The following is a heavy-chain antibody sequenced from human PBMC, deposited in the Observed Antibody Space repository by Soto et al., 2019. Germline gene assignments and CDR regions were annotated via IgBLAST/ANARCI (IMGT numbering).Heavy chain of an antibody. CDR2: IYYSGNT. J-gene: IGHJ4*02. V-gene: IGHV4-31*03. Sequence: QVQLQESGPGLVKPSQTLSLTCTVSGGSINSGGYYWSWIRQHPGKGLEWIGYIYYSGNTYYNPSLKSRVTISIDTSKNQFSLKLSSVTAADTAVYYCARLPTVTTNYYFDYWGQGTLDTVSS. CDR1: GGSINSGGYY. CDR3: ARLPTVTTNYYFDY. D-gene: IGHD4-17*01.